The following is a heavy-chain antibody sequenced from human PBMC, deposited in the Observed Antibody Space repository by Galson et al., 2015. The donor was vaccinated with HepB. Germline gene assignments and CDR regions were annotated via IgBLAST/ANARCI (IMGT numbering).Heavy chain of an antibody. CDR1: GFTFSSYA. D-gene: IGHD6-19*01. J-gene: IGHJ4*02. V-gene: IGHV3-30-3*01. CDR2: ISYDGSNK. CDR3: ARGTPLYSSGTFDY. Sequence: SLRLSCAASGFTFSSYAMHWVRQAPGKGLEWVAVISYDGSNKYYADSVKGRFTISRDNSKNTLYLQMNSLRAEDTAVYYCARGTPLYSSGTFDYWGQGTLVTVSS.